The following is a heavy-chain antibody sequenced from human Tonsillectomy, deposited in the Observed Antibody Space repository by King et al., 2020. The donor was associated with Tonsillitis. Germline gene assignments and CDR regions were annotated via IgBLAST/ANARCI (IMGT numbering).Heavy chain of an antibody. CDR1: GGSFSGYY. V-gene: IGHV4-34*01. J-gene: IGHJ4*02. CDR2: INHSGST. CDR3: ARRKVGSYGRSYYFDY. D-gene: IGHD1-26*01. Sequence: VQLQQWGAGLLKPSETLSLTCAVYGGSFSGYYWSWIRQPPGKGLEWIGEINHSGSTNYNPSLKSRVTISVDTSKNQFSLKLSSVTAADTAVYYCARRKVGSYGRSYYFDYWGQGTLVTVSS.